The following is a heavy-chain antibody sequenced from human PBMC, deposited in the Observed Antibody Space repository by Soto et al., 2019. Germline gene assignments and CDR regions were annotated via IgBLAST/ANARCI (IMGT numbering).Heavy chain of an antibody. J-gene: IGHJ2*01. Sequence: GASVKVSCKASGYTFTSYGISWVRQAPGQGLEWMGWISAYNGNTNYAQKLQGRVTMTTDTSTSTAYMELRRLRSDDTAVSYCARDSGWLQSYWYFDLWGRGTLVTVSS. CDR3: ARDSGWLQSYWYFDL. CDR1: GYTFTSYG. V-gene: IGHV1-18*01. CDR2: ISAYNGNT. D-gene: IGHD5-12*01.